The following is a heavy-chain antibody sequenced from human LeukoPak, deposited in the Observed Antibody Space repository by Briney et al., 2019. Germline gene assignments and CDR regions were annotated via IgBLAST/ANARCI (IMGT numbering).Heavy chain of an antibody. Sequence: PGGSLRLSCVASGFPFSNYWMSWVRQAPGRGLEWVANIKQDGSVKYYVDSVKGRLTISRDNAKNSVYLQMNSLRAEDTALYYCARIGYSSSSFDYWGQGTLVTVSS. CDR1: GFPFSNYW. V-gene: IGHV3-7*01. CDR2: IKQDGSVK. D-gene: IGHD6-6*01. CDR3: ARIGYSSSSFDY. J-gene: IGHJ4*02.